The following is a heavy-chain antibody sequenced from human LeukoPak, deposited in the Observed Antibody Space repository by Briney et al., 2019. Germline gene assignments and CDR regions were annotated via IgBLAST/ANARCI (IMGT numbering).Heavy chain of an antibody. CDR3: ARVTGYVMEDYFDY. Sequence: SETLSLTCTVSGGSISSYYWSWIRQPPGKGLEWIGYIYYSGSTNYNPSLKSRVTISVDTSKNQFSLRLSSVSAADTAVYYCARVTGYVMEDYFDYWGQGTLVTVSS. V-gene: IGHV4-59*01. CDR1: GGSISSYY. CDR2: IYYSGST. D-gene: IGHD6-13*01. J-gene: IGHJ4*02.